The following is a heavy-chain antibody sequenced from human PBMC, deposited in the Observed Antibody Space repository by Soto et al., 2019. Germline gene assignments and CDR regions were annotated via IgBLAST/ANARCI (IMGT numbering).Heavy chain of an antibody. Sequence: SETLSLTCTVSGGSISSYYWSWIRQPPGKGLEWIGYIYYSGSTNYNPSLKSRVTISVDTSKNQFSLKLSSVTAADTAVYYCARYGMGPAYYGMDVWGQGTTVTVSS. CDR1: GGSISSYY. D-gene: IGHD1-26*01. CDR3: ARYGMGPAYYGMDV. J-gene: IGHJ6*02. V-gene: IGHV4-59*01. CDR2: IYYSGST.